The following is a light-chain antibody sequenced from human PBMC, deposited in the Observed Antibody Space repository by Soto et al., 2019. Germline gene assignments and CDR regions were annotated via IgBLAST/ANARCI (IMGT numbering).Light chain of an antibody. CDR3: NSYSSSSTYV. CDR1: SSDVGAYNY. CDR2: DVA. J-gene: IGLJ1*01. Sequence: QSALTQPASVSGSPGQSITISCTGTSSDVGAYNYVSWYQHHPGKAPKLMLYDVANRPSGVSNRFSGSKSGNTASLTISGLQADDEADYYCNSYSSSSTYVFGTGTKLTVL. V-gene: IGLV2-14*03.